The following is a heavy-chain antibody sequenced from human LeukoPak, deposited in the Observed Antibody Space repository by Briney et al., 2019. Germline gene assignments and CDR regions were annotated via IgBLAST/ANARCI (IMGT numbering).Heavy chain of an antibody. CDR2: MLYDGSTK. CDR1: GFRFSSYA. V-gene: IGHV3-30-3*01. J-gene: IGHJ4*02. CDR3: VRGDSHKSDWYNN. Sequence: GGSLRLSCAASGFRFSSYAMHWVRQAPGKGLEWVAVMLYDGSTKYYADSVKGRSTISRDDSKNTLYLQMNSLRAEDTAVYYCVRGDSHKSDWYNNWGQGTLVTVSS. D-gene: IGHD6-19*01.